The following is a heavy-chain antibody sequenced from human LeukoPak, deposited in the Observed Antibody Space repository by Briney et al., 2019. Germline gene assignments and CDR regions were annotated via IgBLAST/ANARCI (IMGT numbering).Heavy chain of an antibody. CDR3: AKSATVGIKAPFDC. J-gene: IGHJ4*02. CDR2: ISYDGSNK. V-gene: IGHV3-30-3*02. CDR1: GFTFSSYA. D-gene: IGHD1-26*01. Sequence: GGSLRLSCAASGFTFSSYAMHWVRQAPGKGLEWVAVISYDGSNKYYADSVKGRFTISRDNSKNTLSLQMSSLRAEDTAVYYCAKSATVGIKAPFDCWGQGALVTVSS.